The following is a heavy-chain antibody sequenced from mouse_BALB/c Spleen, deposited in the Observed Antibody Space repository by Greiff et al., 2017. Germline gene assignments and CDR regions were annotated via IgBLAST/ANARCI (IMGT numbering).Heavy chain of an antibody. Sequence: EVHLVESGAELVKPGASVKLSCTASGFNIKDTYMHWVKQRPEQGLEWIGRIDPANGNTKYDPKFQGKATITADTSSNTAYLQLSSLTSEDTAVYYCARELAYAMDYWGQGTSVTVSS. CDR3: ARELAYAMDY. CDR2: IDPANGNT. D-gene: IGHD4-1*01. V-gene: IGHV14-3*02. J-gene: IGHJ4*01. CDR1: GFNIKDTY.